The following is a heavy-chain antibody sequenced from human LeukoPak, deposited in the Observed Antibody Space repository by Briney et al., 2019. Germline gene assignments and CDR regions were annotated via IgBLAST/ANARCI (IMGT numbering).Heavy chain of an antibody. D-gene: IGHD6-13*01. CDR2: IYTSGST. Sequence: SETLSLTCTVSGGSICRYYWSWIRQPAGKGLEWLGRIYTSGSTNYNPSLKSRVTMSVDTSKNQFSLKLSSVTAADTAVYDCARARIAAAGYNWFDPWGQGTLVTVSS. V-gene: IGHV4-4*07. CDR3: ARARIAAAGYNWFDP. CDR1: GGSICRYY. J-gene: IGHJ5*02.